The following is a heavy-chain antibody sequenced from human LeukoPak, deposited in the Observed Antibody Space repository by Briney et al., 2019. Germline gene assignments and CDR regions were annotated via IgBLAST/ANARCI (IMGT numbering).Heavy chain of an antibody. CDR1: GFTFSTSW. CDR3: ARFSLYDNSGYYSWLFDF. CDR2: IQQDGSAK. Sequence: GGSLRLSCAASGFTFSTSWMSWVRQAPGKGLEWVANIQQDGSAKYYVDSVKGRFTISRDTAKNSLYLKMNSLRAEDTAVYYCARFSLYDNSGYYSWLFDFWGQGTLVTVSS. J-gene: IGHJ4*02. V-gene: IGHV3-7*01. D-gene: IGHD3-22*01.